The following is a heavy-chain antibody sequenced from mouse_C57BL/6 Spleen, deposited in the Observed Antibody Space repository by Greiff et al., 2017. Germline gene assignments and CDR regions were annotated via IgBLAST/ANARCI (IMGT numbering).Heavy chain of an antibody. CDR2: ISDGGSYT. V-gene: IGHV5-4*01. CDR1: GFTFSSYA. J-gene: IGHJ2*01. CDR3: ARGYYGNYDYFDY. Sequence: DVQLVESGGGLVKPGGSLKLSCAASGFTFSSYAMSWVRQTPEKRLEWVATISDGGSYTYYPDNGKGRFTISRDNAKNNLYLQMSHLKSEDTAMYYCARGYYGNYDYFDYWGQGTTLTVSS. D-gene: IGHD2-1*01.